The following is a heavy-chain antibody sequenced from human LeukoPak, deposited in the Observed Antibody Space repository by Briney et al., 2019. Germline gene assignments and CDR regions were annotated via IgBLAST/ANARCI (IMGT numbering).Heavy chain of an antibody. CDR3: ASGDHVGTAPPAHFQH. CDR1: GGSISSYY. V-gene: IGHV4-59*01. J-gene: IGHJ1*01. D-gene: IGHD5-18*01. CDR2: IYYSGST. Sequence: PLETLSLTCIVSGGSISSYYWSWIRQPPGEGLEGIGYIYYSGSTSYNPSLKRRVTISVDTSKNQFSLELSSVTAADTAVYYCASGDHVGTAPPAHFQHWGQGTLVTVSS.